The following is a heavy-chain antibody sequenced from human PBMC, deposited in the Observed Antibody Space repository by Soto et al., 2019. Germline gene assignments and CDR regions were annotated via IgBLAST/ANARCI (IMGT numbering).Heavy chain of an antibody. CDR3: TTVPAAAAPNYYYYGMDV. CDR1: GFTFSNAW. V-gene: IGHV3-15*01. J-gene: IGHJ6*02. CDR2: IKSKTDGGTT. Sequence: GGSLRLSCAASGFTFSNAWMSWVRQAPGKGLEWVGRIKSKTDGGTTDYAAPVKGRFTISRDDSKNTLYLQMNSLKTEDTAVYYCTTVPAAAAPNYYYYGMDVWGQGTTVTV. D-gene: IGHD6-13*01.